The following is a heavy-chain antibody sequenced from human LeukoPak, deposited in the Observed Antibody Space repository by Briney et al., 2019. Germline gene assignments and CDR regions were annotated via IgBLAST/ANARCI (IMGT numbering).Heavy chain of an antibody. D-gene: IGHD3-10*01. V-gene: IGHV3-30*18. CDR3: AKGDYYGSGSYRSYDY. J-gene: IGHJ4*02. Sequence: PGGSLRLSCAASGFTFSSYGMHWVRQAPGKGLEWVSVISYVGSNKYYADSVKGRFTLSRDNSKNTLYLQMNSLRAEDTAMYYCAKGDYYGSGSYRSYDYWGQGTLVTVSS. CDR2: ISYVGSNK. CDR1: GFTFSSYG.